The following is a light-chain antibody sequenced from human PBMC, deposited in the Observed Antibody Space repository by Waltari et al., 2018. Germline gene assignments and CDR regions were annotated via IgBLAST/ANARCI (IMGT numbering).Light chain of an antibody. V-gene: IGKV1-39*01. J-gene: IGKJ3*01. CDR3: QQSYSTPF. CDR1: QSISSY. CDR2: AAS. Sequence: DIQMTQSPSSLSASVGDRVNITCRASQSISSYLNWYQQKPGKAPKLLIYAASSLQSGVPSRFSGSGSGTDFTLTISSLQPEDFATYYCQQSYSTPFFGPGTKVDIK.